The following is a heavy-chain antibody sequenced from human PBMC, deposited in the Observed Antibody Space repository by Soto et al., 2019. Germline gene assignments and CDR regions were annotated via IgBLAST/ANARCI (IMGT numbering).Heavy chain of an antibody. CDR2: FIPIFGTA. V-gene: IGHV1-69*01. CDR1: GGTFRSYA. J-gene: IGHJ6*02. D-gene: IGHD3-22*01. Sequence: QVQLVQSGAEVKKPGSSVKVSCKASGGTFRSYAISWVRQAPGQGLEWMGGFIPIFGTANYAQKFQGRVTNTADETTSTAYMELSSLRSEDTAVYYCARSTYYYDSSALAIYYYYGMDFWGQGTTVTVS. CDR3: ARSTYYYDSSALAIYYYYGMDF.